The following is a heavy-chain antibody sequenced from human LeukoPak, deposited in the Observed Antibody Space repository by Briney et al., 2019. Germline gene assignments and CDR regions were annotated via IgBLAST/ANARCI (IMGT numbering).Heavy chain of an antibody. D-gene: IGHD2-21*01. J-gene: IGHJ5*01. V-gene: IGHV3-23*01. Sequence: GGSLRLSCVASGFSFGNYAMSWVRQAPGKGLKWVSQISGTGGATWYAGFARDRFTISRDNSKKTLYLQMSGLRVEDTAMYYCVKDPRDTYGTNWFVSWGQGTLLIVSS. CDR1: GFSFGNYA. CDR3: VKDPRDTYGTNWFVS. CDR2: ISGTGGAT.